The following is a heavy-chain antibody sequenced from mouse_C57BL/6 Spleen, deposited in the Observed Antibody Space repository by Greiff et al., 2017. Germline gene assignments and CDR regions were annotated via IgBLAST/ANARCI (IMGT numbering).Heavy chain of an antibody. D-gene: IGHD1-1*01. CDR1: GYTFTSYW. J-gene: IGHJ3*01. CDR3: AHSLGYSSYLLAY. Sequence: QVQLKQPGAELVRPGSSVKLSCKASGYTFTSYWMHWVKQRPIQGLEWIGNIDPSDSETHYNQKFKDKATLTVDKSSSTAYMQLSSLTSEDSAVYYCAHSLGYSSYLLAYWGQGTLVTVSA. V-gene: IGHV1-52*01. CDR2: IDPSDSET.